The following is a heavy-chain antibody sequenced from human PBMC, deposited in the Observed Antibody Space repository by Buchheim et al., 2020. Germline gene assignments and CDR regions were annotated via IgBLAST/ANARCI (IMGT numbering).Heavy chain of an antibody. V-gene: IGHV2-5*02. Sequence: QITLKESGPTLMKPTQTLTLTCTYSGFSLNTRGVGVGWIRQPPGKALEWLALIYWDDDKRFRPSLMTRLTITKATSKNQLVLKMTNMDSVDTATYYCARTYCGGDCLSYFYGTDVWGQGTT. J-gene: IGHJ6*02. D-gene: IGHD2-21*02. CDR1: GFSLNTRGVG. CDR3: ARTYCGGDCLSYFYGTDV. CDR2: IYWDDDK.